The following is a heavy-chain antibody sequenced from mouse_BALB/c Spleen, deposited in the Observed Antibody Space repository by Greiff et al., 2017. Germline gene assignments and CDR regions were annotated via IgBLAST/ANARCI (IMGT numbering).Heavy chain of an antibody. V-gene: IGHV4-1*02. CDR3: AREGRHYYGYDAMDY. CDR2: INPDSSTI. D-gene: IGHD1-2*01. J-gene: IGHJ4*01. CDR1: GFDFSRYW. Sequence: EVQLQESGGGLVQPGGSLKLSCAASGFDFSRYWMSWVRQAPGKGLEWIGEINPDSSTINYTPSLKDKFIISRDNAKNTLYLQMSKVRSEDTALYYCAREGRHYYGYDAMDYWGQGTSVTVSS.